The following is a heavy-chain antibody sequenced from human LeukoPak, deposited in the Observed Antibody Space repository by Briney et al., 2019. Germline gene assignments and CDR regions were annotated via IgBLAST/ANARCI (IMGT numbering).Heavy chain of an antibody. CDR3: ASAFHDYGGNYRGDAFDI. CDR1: GYTFTSYD. D-gene: IGHD4-23*01. Sequence: ASVKVSCKASGYTFTSYDINWVRQATGQGLEWMGWMNSNSGNTGYAQKFQGRVTMTRNTSISTAYMELSSLRSEDTAVYYCASAFHDYGGNYRGDAFDIWGQGTMVTVSS. V-gene: IGHV1-8*01. CDR2: MNSNSGNT. J-gene: IGHJ3*02.